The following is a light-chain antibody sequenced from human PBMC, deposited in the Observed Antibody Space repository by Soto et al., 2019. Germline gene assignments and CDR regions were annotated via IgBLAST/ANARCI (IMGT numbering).Light chain of an antibody. Sequence: EIVMTQSPATLSVSPGERVTLSCRASQSVRSNLAWYQQKPGQAPRLLIYGAYTRATGIQARFSGSASGTEFTLTIKSLQSEDFAVYYCKQYNTWPPTFGQGTKVDIK. CDR1: QSVRSN. CDR2: GAY. V-gene: IGKV3-15*01. J-gene: IGKJ1*01. CDR3: KQYNTWPPT.